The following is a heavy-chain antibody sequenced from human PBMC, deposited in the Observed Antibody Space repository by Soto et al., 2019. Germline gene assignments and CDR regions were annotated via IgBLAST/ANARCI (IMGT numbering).Heavy chain of an antibody. Sequence: ASVKVSCKASGYSFTNNDVTWVRQATGQGLEWMGWMNPGSGDTGYAQKFQGRVTMTRDISIATAYMELSSLRSDDTAIYYCARMATYGSLNWFDPWGQGTLVTVSS. V-gene: IGHV1-8*01. D-gene: IGHD3-10*01. CDR1: GYSFTNND. CDR3: ARMATYGSLNWFDP. J-gene: IGHJ5*02. CDR2: MNPGSGDT.